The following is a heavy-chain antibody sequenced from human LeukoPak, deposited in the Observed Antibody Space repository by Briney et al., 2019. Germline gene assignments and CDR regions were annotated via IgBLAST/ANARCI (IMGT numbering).Heavy chain of an antibody. CDR2: INRAGIES. CDR1: GFTFTDYW. Sequence: GGSLRLSCAASGFTFTDYWMTWVRQVPGKGLEWVANINRAGIESYYVDSVKGRFTISRDNAEKSLYLQMDSLRVDDTAVYYCARVGTWELQTVFDNWGQGTLVTVSS. D-gene: IGHD1-26*01. CDR3: ARVGTWELQTVFDN. V-gene: IGHV3-7*01. J-gene: IGHJ4*02.